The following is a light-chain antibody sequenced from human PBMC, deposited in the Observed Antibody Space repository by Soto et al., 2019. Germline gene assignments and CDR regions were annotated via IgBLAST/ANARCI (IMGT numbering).Light chain of an antibody. Sequence: AWYQQKPGQAPRLLIYGASSRATGIPDRFSGSGSGTDFTLIISRLEPEDFAVYYCQQYVSAPWTFGQGTKVEIK. CDR3: QQYVSAPWT. CDR2: GAS. V-gene: IGKV3-20*01. J-gene: IGKJ1*01.